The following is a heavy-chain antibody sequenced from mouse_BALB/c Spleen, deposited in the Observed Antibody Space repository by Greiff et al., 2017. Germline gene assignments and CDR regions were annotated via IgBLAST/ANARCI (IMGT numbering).Heavy chain of an antibody. V-gene: IGHV5-12-2*01. Sequence: EVQLVESGGGLVQPGGSLKLSCAASGFTFSSYTMSWVRQTPEKRLEWVAYISNGGGSTYYPDTVKGRFTISRDNAKNTLYLQMSSLKSEDTAMYYCARLSGYDWYFDVWGAGTTVTVSS. CDR3: ARLSGYDWYFDV. D-gene: IGHD2-2*01. CDR1: GFTFSSYT. CDR2: ISNGGGST. J-gene: IGHJ1*01.